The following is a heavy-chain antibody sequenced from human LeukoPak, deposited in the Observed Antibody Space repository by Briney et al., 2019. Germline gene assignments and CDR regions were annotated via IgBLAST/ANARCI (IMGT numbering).Heavy chain of an antibody. J-gene: IGHJ6*03. Sequence: AGGSLSLSCAASGFTFDDYAMHWVRQAPGKGLEWVSVISWDGGSTYYADSVKGRFTISRDNSKNSLYLQMNSLRAEDTALYYCAKGGPRYYYYYYMDVWGKGTTVTVSS. CDR3: AKGGPRYYYYYYMDV. CDR2: ISWDGGST. D-gene: IGHD3-10*01. CDR1: GFTFDDYA. V-gene: IGHV3-43D*03.